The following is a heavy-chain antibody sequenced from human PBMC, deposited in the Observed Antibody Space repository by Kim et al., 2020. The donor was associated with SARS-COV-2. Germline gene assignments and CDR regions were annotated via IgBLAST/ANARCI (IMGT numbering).Heavy chain of an antibody. CDR3: AKDRSSSSTGLDTY. J-gene: IGHJ4*02. V-gene: IGHV3-33*06. CDR1: GFTFRNYG. D-gene: IGHD6-6*01. CDR2: IWSDGYAK. Sequence: GGSLRLSCEASGFTFRNYGMHWVRQAPGKGLEWVAVIWSDGYAKYYSDSVKGRFTISRDNSQNTLYLQMNSLRADDTAVYFCAKDRSSSSTGLDTYWGQG.